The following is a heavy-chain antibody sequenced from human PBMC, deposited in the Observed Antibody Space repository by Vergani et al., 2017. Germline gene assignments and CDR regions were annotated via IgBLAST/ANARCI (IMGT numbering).Heavy chain of an antibody. CDR1: GFTFSSYA. D-gene: IGHD2-2*01. J-gene: IGHJ4*02. CDR3: AKDICSSTSCYADY. V-gene: IGHV3-23*01. CDR2: ISGSGGST. Sequence: EVQVLESGGGLVQPGGSLTLSCAASGFTFSSYAMSWVRQAPGKGLEWVSAISGSGGSTYYADSVKGRFTISRDNSKNTLYLQMNSLRAEDTAVYYCAKDICSSTSCYADYWGQGTLVTVSS.